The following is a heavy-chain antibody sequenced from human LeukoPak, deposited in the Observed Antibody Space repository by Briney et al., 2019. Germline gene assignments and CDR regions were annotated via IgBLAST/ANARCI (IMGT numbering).Heavy chain of an antibody. J-gene: IGHJ4*02. V-gene: IGHV4-59*01. CDR3: ARAPAGAPLGYFDY. D-gene: IGHD6-19*01. CDR1: GGSISSYY. CDR2: VYYSGST. Sequence: SETLSLTCTVSGGSISSYYWSWIRQPPGKGLEWIGYVYYSGSTNYNPSLKSRVTISVDTSKNQFSLKLSSVTAADTAVYYCARAPAGAPLGYFDYWGQGTLVTVSS.